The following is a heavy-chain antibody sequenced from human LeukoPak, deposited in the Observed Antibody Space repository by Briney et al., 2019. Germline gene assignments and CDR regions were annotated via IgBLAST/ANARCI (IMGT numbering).Heavy chain of an antibody. CDR3: ALGSVPATYYYYYMDV. Sequence: SETLSLTCTVSGGSISSYYWSWIRQSPGKGLEWIGYIYYSGSTNYNPSLKSRVTISVDTSKNQFSLKLSSVTAADTAVYYRALGSVPATYYYYYMDVWGKGTTVTVSS. J-gene: IGHJ6*03. D-gene: IGHD2-2*01. CDR1: GGSISSYY. V-gene: IGHV4-59*01. CDR2: IYYSGST.